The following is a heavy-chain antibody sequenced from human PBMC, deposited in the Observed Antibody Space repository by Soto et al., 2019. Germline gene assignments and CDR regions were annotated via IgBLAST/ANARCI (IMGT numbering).Heavy chain of an antibody. CDR3: SRQTYSYAWHH. J-gene: IGHJ5*02. Sequence: QVQLQESGPRLVKPSGTLSLTCAVSSGSINSNWWSWVRQPPGKGLEWIGEIYHSGDTYYNPSLQSRVTISVDKSKNQFSRELSSVTAADTAVYYCSRQTYSYAWHHWSQGTLVTVSS. V-gene: IGHV4-4*02. D-gene: IGHD5-18*01. CDR2: IYHSGDT. CDR1: SGSINSNW.